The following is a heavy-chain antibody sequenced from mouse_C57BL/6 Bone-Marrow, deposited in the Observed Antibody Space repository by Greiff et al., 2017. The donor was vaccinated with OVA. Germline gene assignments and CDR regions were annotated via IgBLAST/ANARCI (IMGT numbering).Heavy chain of an antibody. CDR3: ARSYEGYFDV. J-gene: IGHJ1*03. D-gene: IGHD2-12*01. CDR1: GFTFTDYY. Sequence: EVQVVESGGGLVQPGGSLSLSCAASGFTFTDYYMSWVRQPPGKALEWLGFIRNKANGYTTEYSASVKGRFTISRDNSQSILYLQMNALSAEDSATYDCARSYEGYFDVWGTGTTVTVSS. CDR2: IRNKANGYTT. V-gene: IGHV7-3*01.